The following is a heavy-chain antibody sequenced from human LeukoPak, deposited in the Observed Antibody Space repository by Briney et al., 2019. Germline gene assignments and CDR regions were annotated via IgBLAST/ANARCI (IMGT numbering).Heavy chain of an antibody. Sequence: SETLSLTCAVYGGSFSGYYWSWIRQPPGKGLEWIGEINHSGSTNYNPSLKSRVTISVDTSKNQFSLKLSSVTAADTAVYYCARDGKRGSGSFSYWGQGTLVTVSS. CDR3: ARDGKRGSGSFSY. J-gene: IGHJ4*02. V-gene: IGHV4-34*01. CDR2: INHSGST. CDR1: GGSFSGYY. D-gene: IGHD3-10*01.